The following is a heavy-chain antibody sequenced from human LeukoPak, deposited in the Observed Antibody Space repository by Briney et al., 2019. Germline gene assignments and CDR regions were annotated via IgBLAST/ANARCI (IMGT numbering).Heavy chain of an antibody. Sequence: PSGGSLRLSCAASGFTFDVYAMHWVRQAPGKGLEWVSGISWNSGSIGYADSVKGRFTISRDNAKNSLYLQMNSLRAEDTALYYCAKVALSGSSGSLFDYWGQGTLVTVSS. CDR1: GFTFDVYA. J-gene: IGHJ4*02. CDR3: AKVALSGSSGSLFDY. CDR2: ISWNSGSI. D-gene: IGHD3-10*01. V-gene: IGHV3-9*01.